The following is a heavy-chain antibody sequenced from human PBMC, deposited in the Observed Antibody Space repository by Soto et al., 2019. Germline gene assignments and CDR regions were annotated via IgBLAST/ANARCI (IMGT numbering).Heavy chain of an antibody. CDR3: ALALGPTTGLDY. CDR1: GASTVSHYH. D-gene: IGHD1-26*01. V-gene: IGHV4-31*02. CDR2: IFNSGTT. J-gene: IGHJ4*02. Sequence: SETLSLTCSVSGASTVSHYHWTWIRQPPGKGLEWMGYIFNSGTTFYNPSLTSRLSISMDTSGNHFSLELRSVTAADTAVYYCALALGPTTGLDYWGQGTLVT.